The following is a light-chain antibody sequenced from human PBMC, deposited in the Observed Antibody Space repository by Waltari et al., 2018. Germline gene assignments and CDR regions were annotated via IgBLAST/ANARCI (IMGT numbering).Light chain of an antibody. CDR3: CSYAGLGIYV. CDR2: EVT. CDR1: SSDVGNYNL. Sequence: QSGLTQPASVSGSPGQSITISCTGTSSDVGNYNLVSWYQQYPGKAPTLMVYEVTRRSSGVSERFSGSKSGNTASLTIYGLQSEDEADYYCCSYAGLGIYVVGTGTKVTVL. J-gene: IGLJ1*01. V-gene: IGLV2-23*02.